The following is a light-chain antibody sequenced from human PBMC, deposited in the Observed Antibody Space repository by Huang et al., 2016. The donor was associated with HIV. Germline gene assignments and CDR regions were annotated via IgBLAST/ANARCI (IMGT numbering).Light chain of an antibody. CDR3: QQYNNWPPLT. V-gene: IGKV3-15*01. Sequence: EIVMTQSPATLSVSPGGRATLSCRASQSVSTNLAWYQQMPGQAPRLLIYGASTRGTGVPARLSGSGFGTEFTLTISSLQSEDFAVYYCQQYNNWPPLTFGPGTKVDIQ. CDR1: QSVSTN. J-gene: IGKJ3*01. CDR2: GAS.